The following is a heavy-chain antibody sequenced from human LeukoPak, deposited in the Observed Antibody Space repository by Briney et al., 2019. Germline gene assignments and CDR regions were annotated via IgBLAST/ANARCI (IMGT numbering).Heavy chain of an antibody. CDR1: GYTFTSYG. J-gene: IGHJ4*02. D-gene: IGHD1-26*01. CDR2: ISTYNGNT. CDR3: AGVVGQWELLSNFDY. V-gene: IGHV1-18*01. Sequence: GASVKVSCKASGYTFTSYGLSWVRQAPGQGLEWMGWISTYNGNTNYAQKLQGRVTMTTDTSTSTAYMELRSLRSDDPAVYYCAGVVGQWELLSNFDYWGQGTLVTVSS.